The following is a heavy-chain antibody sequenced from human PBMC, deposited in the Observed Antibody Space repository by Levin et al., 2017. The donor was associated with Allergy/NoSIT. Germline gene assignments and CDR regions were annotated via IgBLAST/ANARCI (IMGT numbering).Heavy chain of an antibody. CDR1: GFTFSNNW. D-gene: IGHD3-3*01. CDR3: ARQGTGNYDFWSGFYHAPFDF. CDR2: IYPHDSET. Sequence: GGSLRLSCEGSGFTFSNNWIGWVRQMPGKGLEWMGLIYPHDSETKYSASFQGQITISVDKSITTAYLQWSSLKASDTGTYYWARQGTGNYDFWSGFYHAPFDFWGQGTVVTVSS. V-gene: IGHV5-51*01. J-gene: IGHJ4*02.